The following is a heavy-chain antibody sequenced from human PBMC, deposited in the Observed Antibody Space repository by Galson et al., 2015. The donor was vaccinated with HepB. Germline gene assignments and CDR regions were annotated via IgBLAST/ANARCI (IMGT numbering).Heavy chain of an antibody. V-gene: IGHV1-18*01. J-gene: IGHJ3*02. CDR3: ARGIHYYDSSGDAFDI. Sequence: SVKVSCKASGYTFTSYGISWVRQAPGQGLEWMGWISAYNGNTNYAQKLQGRVTMTTDTSTSTAYMELRSLRSDDTAVYYCARGIHYYDSSGDAFDIWGQGTMVTVSS. D-gene: IGHD3-22*01. CDR1: GYTFTSYG. CDR2: ISAYNGNT.